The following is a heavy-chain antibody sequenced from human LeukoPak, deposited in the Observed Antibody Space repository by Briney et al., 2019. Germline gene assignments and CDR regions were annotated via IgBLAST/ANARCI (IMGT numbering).Heavy chain of an antibody. D-gene: IGHD5-24*01. CDR3: ATATITHTDY. Sequence: ASVKVSCKASGYTFTSYYMHWVRQAPGQWLEWMGIINPSGGSTSYAQRFHGRVTMTRDTSTSTVYMELSSLRSEDTAVYYCATATITHTDYWGQGTLVTVSS. J-gene: IGHJ4*02. V-gene: IGHV1-46*01. CDR1: GYTFTSYY. CDR2: INPSGGST.